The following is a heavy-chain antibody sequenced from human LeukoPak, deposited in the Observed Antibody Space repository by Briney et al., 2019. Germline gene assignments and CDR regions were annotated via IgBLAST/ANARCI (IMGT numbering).Heavy chain of an antibody. V-gene: IGHV3-21*01. Sequence: GGSLRLSCAASGFTFSSYSMNWVRQAPGKGLEWFSSISSSSSYIYYADSVKGRFTISRDNAKNSLYLQMNSLRAEDTAVYYCARSAPTYYYDSSGYGAFDIWGQGTMVTVSS. CDR2: ISSSSSYI. CDR1: GFTFSSYS. CDR3: ARSAPTYYYDSSGYGAFDI. D-gene: IGHD3-22*01. J-gene: IGHJ3*02.